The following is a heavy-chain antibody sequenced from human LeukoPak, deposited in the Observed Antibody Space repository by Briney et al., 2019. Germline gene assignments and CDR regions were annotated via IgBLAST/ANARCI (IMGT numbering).Heavy chain of an antibody. CDR1: GFAFSNAW. J-gene: IGHJ3*02. CDR3: TTNDALDI. Sequence: GVSLRLSCAASGFAFSNAWMNWVRQAPGKGLEWVGHIKKKGDIGPTDYAAPVRGRFTISRDDSRNTVYLEMNSLKTEDTAVYYCTTNDALDIWGQGTMVTVSS. CDR2: IKKKGDIGPT. V-gene: IGHV3-15*01.